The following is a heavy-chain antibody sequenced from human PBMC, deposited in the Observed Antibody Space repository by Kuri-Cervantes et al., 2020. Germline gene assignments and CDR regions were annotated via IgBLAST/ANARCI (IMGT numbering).Heavy chain of an antibody. CDR2: INSDGSST. CDR3: ARDGDGYSYGLPGY. Sequence: GGSLRLSCAASGFTFSSYWMHWVRQAPGKGLVWVPRINSDGSSTSYADSVKGRFTISRDNAKNTLYLQMNSLRAEDTAVYYCARDGDGYSYGLPGYWGQGTLVTVSS. D-gene: IGHD5-18*01. V-gene: IGHV3-74*01. J-gene: IGHJ4*02. CDR1: GFTFSSYW.